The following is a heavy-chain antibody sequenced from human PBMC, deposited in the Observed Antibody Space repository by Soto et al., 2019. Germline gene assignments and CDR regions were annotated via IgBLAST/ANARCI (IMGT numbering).Heavy chain of an antibody. D-gene: IGHD3-22*01. Sequence: PGGSLRLSCAASGFTFSSYGMHWVRQAPGKGLEWVAVIWYDGSNKYYADSVKGRFTISRDNSKNTLYLQMNSLRAEDTAVYYCARDKEPYDSSGYYFGYWGQGTLVTVSS. CDR2: IWYDGSNK. J-gene: IGHJ4*02. V-gene: IGHV3-33*01. CDR3: ARDKEPYDSSGYYFGY. CDR1: GFTFSSYG.